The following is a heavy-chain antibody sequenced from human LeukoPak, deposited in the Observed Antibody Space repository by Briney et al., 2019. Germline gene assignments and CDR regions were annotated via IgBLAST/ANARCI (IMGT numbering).Heavy chain of an antibody. J-gene: IGHJ2*01. V-gene: IGHV4-59*01. CDR1: GGSISSYY. CDR2: IYYSGST. CDR3: ARDRGPQGWYFDL. D-gene: IGHD3-10*01. Sequence: SETLPLTCTVSGGSISSYYWSWIRQPPGKGLEWIGYIYYSGSTNYNPSLKSRVTISVDTSKNQFSLKLSSVTAADTAVYYCARDRGPQGWYFDLWGRGTLITVSS.